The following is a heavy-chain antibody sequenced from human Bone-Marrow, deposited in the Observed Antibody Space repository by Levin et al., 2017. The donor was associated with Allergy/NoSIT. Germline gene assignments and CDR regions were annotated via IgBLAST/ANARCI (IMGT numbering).Heavy chain of an antibody. J-gene: IGHJ4*02. Sequence: SETLSLTCTVSGGSIDGFYWSWIRQSAGKGLEWIGRVYSSGSIYYNPSLKSRVTMSVDMSKNLFSLKVTSVTAADTAVYYCARDTPAYCGGDCTPLDYWGQGILVTVSS. CDR3: ARDTPAYCGGDCTPLDY. D-gene: IGHD2-21*02. CDR2: VYSSGSI. V-gene: IGHV4-4*07. CDR1: GGSIDGFY.